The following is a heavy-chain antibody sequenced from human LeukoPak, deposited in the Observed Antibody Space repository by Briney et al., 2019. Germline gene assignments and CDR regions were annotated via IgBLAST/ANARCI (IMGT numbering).Heavy chain of an antibody. Sequence: GGSLRLSCAASGFIFSNYWMSWVRQAPGKGLEWVANIYQDGSEKNYVDSVKGRFTISRDNAKNSLYLQMSSLRAEDTAVYYCARWTYYDFWSGNDYFDYWGQGTLVTVSS. CDR3: ARWTYYDFWSGNDYFDY. J-gene: IGHJ4*02. D-gene: IGHD3-3*01. V-gene: IGHV3-7*01. CDR2: IYQDGSEK. CDR1: GFIFSNYW.